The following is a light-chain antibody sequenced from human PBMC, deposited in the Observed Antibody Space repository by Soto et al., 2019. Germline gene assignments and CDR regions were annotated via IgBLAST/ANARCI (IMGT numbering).Light chain of an antibody. V-gene: IGKV3-15*01. CDR1: QSVSSN. J-gene: IGKJ1*01. Sequence: EIGVTQSPATLSVSKGVRDSLSCRASQSVSSNLAWYQQKPGQAPRLLIYGASTRATGIPARFSGSGSGTDFTLTISSLQFEDFAVYYCQQYNNWPRTFGQGTKVDI. CDR3: QQYNNWPRT. CDR2: GAS.